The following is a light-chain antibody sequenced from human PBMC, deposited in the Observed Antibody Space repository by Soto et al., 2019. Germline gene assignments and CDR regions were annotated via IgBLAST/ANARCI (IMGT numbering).Light chain of an antibody. V-gene: IGKV1-5*01. CDR1: QSISNT. Sequence: DNMMSQSPSTLSTSVGDRVTITCRASQSISNTLAWYQQKPGKTPKDVIFAASSVVGGSPSRCSGSGSGTEFSLSISSLQSDDFETYYRQNCGNVWTFGQGTKVDIK. CDR3: QNCGNVWT. CDR2: AAS. J-gene: IGKJ1*01.